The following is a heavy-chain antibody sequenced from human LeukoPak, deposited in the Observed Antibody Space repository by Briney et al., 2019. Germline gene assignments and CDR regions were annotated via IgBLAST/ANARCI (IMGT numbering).Heavy chain of an antibody. Sequence: PSGTLSLTCAVYGGSFSGYYWSWIRQPPGKGLEWIGEIKHSGSTNYNPSLKSRVTISVDTSKNQFSLKLSSVTAADTAVYYCARGPRPRYCSGGSCSYRGYYYGMDVWGQGTTVTVSS. D-gene: IGHD2-15*01. J-gene: IGHJ6*02. V-gene: IGHV4-34*01. CDR1: GGSFSGYY. CDR3: ARGPRPRYCSGGSCSYRGYYYGMDV. CDR2: IKHSGST.